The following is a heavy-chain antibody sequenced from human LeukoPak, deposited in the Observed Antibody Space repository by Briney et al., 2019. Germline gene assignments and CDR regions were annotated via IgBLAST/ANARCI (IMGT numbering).Heavy chain of an antibody. J-gene: IGHJ4*02. CDR2: IYYSGST. V-gene: IGHV4-59*01. CDR3: ARGLQVGNTGYYFDY. D-gene: IGHD1-26*01. CDR1: GGSISSYY. Sequence: SETLSLTCTVSGGSISSYYWSWIRQPPGKGLECIGYIYYSGSTNYNPSLKSRVTISVDTSKNQFSLKLNSVTAADTAVYYCARGLQVGNTGYYFDYWGQGTLVTVSS.